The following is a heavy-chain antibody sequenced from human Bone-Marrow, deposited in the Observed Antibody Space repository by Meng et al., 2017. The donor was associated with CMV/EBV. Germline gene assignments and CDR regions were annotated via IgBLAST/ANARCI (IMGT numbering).Heavy chain of an antibody. D-gene: IGHD3-22*01. CDR3: ARATYYYDGSGYSLLDY. J-gene: IGHJ4*02. CDR1: GGSFSGYY. V-gene: IGHV4-34*01. Sequence: SETLSHTCAAYGGSFSGYYCSWIRQPPGKGLEWIGEINHRGSTNYNPSLKSRVTISVDTSKNQSSLKLSSVTAADTAVYYCARATYYYDGSGYSLLDYWGQGTLVTVSS. CDR2: INHRGST.